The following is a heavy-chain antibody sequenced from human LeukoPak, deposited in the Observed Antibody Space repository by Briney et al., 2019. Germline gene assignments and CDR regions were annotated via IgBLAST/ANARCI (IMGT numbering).Heavy chain of an antibody. CDR3: ARAGRPMIGGVTPLEHFDS. J-gene: IGHJ4*02. V-gene: IGHV1-3*01. Sequence: ASVKVSCKASGYTFSSYAIHWVRQAPGQGLEWMGWINAGVGNTKYSEKFQDRVTVTRDTPATTAYMELSSLRAEDTAVYYCARAGRPMIGGVTPLEHFDSWAREPWSPSPQ. CDR1: GYTFSSYA. D-gene: IGHD3-10*01. CDR2: INAGVGNT.